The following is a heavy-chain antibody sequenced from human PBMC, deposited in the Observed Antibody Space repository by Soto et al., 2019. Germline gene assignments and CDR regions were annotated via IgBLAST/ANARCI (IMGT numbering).Heavy chain of an antibody. D-gene: IGHD3-3*01. J-gene: IGHJ6*03. Sequence: ASLKVSCKASGYTFTSYDINWVRQATGQGLEWMGWMNPNSGNTGYAQKFQGRVTMTRNTSISTAYMELSSLRSEDTAVYYCARGRPEYYDFWSGPPPYYYYYMDVWGKGTTVTVSS. CDR1: GYTFTSYD. V-gene: IGHV1-8*01. CDR2: MNPNSGNT. CDR3: ARGRPEYYDFWSGPPPYYYYYMDV.